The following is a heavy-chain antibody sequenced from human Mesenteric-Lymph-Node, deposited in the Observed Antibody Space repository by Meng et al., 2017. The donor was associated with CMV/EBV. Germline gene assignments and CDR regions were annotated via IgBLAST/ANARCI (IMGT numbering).Heavy chain of an antibody. CDR2: IYSGST. D-gene: IGHD3-22*01. V-gene: IGHV4-59*01. CDR3: ARVGEIYDSSGYYYDY. Sequence: SETLSLTCSVSGGSMSNYFWSWVRQPPGKGLEWIGCIYSGSTNYNPSLKSRVTISVDTARMQLSLELKSVTAADTAVYFCARVGEIYDSSGYYYDYWGQGTLVTVSS. CDR1: GGSMSNYF. J-gene: IGHJ4*02.